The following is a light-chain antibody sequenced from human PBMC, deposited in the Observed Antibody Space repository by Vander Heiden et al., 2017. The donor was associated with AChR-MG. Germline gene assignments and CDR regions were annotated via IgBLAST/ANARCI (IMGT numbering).Light chain of an antibody. CDR3: QQYNNWPPYT. J-gene: IGKJ2*01. Sequence: EIVMTQSPATLSVSPGERVTLPCRASQSVSNKLAWYQQKPGQAPRLLIYGASTRATGCPARFSGSGSGTEFTLIISSLQSEDFAIYYCQQYNNWPPYTLGQGTKLEIK. V-gene: IGKV3-15*01. CDR1: QSVSNK. CDR2: GAS.